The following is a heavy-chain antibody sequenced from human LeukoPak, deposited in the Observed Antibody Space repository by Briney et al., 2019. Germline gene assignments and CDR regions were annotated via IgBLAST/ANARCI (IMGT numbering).Heavy chain of an antibody. CDR3: ARIPTATSDAFDI. J-gene: IGHJ3*02. D-gene: IGHD2-21*02. Sequence: RGESLKISCKGSGYSFTSYWIGWVRQMPGKGLEWMGIIYPGDPDTRYSPSFQGQVTISADKSISTAYLQWSSLEASDTAMYYCARIPTATSDAFDIWGQGTMVTVSS. CDR1: GYSFTSYW. V-gene: IGHV5-51*01. CDR2: IYPGDPDT.